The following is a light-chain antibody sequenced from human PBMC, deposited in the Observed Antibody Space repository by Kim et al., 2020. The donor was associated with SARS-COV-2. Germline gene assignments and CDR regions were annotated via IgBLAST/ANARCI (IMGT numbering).Light chain of an antibody. Sequence: QSALTQPRSVSGSPGQSVAISCTGTGGDVGGYNYVSWYQQHPRKAPKLMIYDVSKRPSGVPDRFSGSKSGNTASLTISGLQAEDEADYYCCSYVGSYSYVFGAGTQVTVL. CDR3: CSYVGSYSYV. V-gene: IGLV2-11*01. CDR2: DVS. CDR1: GGDVGGYNY. J-gene: IGLJ1*01.